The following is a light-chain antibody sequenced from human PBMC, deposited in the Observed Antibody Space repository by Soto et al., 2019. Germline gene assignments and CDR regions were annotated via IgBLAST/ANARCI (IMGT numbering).Light chain of an antibody. J-gene: IGKJ5*01. CDR3: QQYVNSPIT. Sequence: EIVLTQSPGTLSLSPGERATLSCRASQSVSRNYFAWFQQKPGQAPRLLIYDASTRATGIPDKFGGSGSGTDFTLTISRLEPEDCAVYYCQQYVNSPITFGQGTRLEIK. CDR1: QSVSRNY. CDR2: DAS. V-gene: IGKV3-20*01.